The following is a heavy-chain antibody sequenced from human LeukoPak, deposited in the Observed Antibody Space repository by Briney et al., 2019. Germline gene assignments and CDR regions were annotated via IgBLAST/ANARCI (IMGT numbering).Heavy chain of an antibody. J-gene: IGHJ5*02. CDR3: ARDLWFGELLTFDP. CDR2: INPDSGGT. V-gene: IGHV1-2*02. Sequence: ASVKVSFKPSGYTFTGYYMHWVRQAPGQGLEWMGWINPDSGGTNYAQKFQGRITMTRDTSISTAYMELSRLRSDDTAVYYCARDLWFGELLTFDPWGQGTLVTVSS. D-gene: IGHD3-10*01. CDR1: GYTFTGYY.